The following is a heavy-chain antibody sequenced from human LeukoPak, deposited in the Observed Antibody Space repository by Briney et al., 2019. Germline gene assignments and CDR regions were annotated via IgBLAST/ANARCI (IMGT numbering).Heavy chain of an antibody. Sequence: GGSLRLSCAASGFTFSSYGMHWVRQAPGKGLEWVAVISYDGSHKYYADSVKGRFAISRDHSKNTLYLQMNSLRAEDTAVYYCAKSDYSYDSSGYLGVDYWGQGTLVTVSS. CDR3: AKSDYSYDSSGYLGVDY. CDR1: GFTFSSYG. CDR2: ISYDGSHK. D-gene: IGHD3-22*01. J-gene: IGHJ4*02. V-gene: IGHV3-30*18.